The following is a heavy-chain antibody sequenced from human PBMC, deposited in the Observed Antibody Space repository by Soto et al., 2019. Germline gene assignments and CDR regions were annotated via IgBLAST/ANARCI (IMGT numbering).Heavy chain of an antibody. CDR2: INHSGST. CDR1: GGSFSGYY. V-gene: IGHV4-34*01. CDR3: ASLYYYDSSGYYY. J-gene: IGHJ4*02. D-gene: IGHD3-22*01. Sequence: SETLSLTCAVYGGSFSGYYWSWIRQPPGKGLEWIGEINHSGSTNYKPSLKSRVTISVDTSKNQFSLKLSSVTAADTAVYYCASLYYYDSSGYYYWGQGTLVTVS.